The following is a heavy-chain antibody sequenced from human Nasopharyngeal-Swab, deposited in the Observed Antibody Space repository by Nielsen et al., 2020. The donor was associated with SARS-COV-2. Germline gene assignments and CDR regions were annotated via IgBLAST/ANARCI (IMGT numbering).Heavy chain of an antibody. CDR1: GGSISSSNW. D-gene: IGHD6-6*01. J-gene: IGHJ4*02. Sequence: SETLFLTCAVSGGSISSSNWWSWVRQPPGKGLEWIGEIYHSGSTNYNPSLKSRVTISVDKSKNQFSLKLSSVTAADTAVYYCARDLVEYSSSSGLDYWGQGTLVTVSS. V-gene: IGHV4-4*02. CDR2: IYHSGST. CDR3: ARDLVEYSSSSGLDY.